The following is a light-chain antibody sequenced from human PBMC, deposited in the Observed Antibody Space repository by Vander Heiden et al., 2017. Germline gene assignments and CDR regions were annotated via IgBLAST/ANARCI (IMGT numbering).Light chain of an antibody. Sequence: DIQLTQSPSSLSASVGDRVTITCRASRSLSTWLSWFQQRPGRAPTLLIYESSRLQAGVPSRFSGSGSATEFTLTITSLQPEDVSTYYCLQYNAYPYTFGQGTKLQIK. J-gene: IGKJ2*01. CDR1: RSLSTW. V-gene: IGKV1-5*03. CDR2: ESS. CDR3: LQYNAYPYT.